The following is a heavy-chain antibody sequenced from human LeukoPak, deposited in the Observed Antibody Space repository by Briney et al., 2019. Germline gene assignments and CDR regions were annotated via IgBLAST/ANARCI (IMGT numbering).Heavy chain of an antibody. Sequence: GASVKVSCKASGYTFTKFSINWVRQAPGQGLEWMGIINPSGGSTRYAQKFQGRDTMTRDTSTNTVYMELNSLTAEDTAVFYCARDYKYYYGSGSDYPFDYWGQGTLVTVSS. CDR3: ARDYKYYYGSGSDYPFDY. CDR1: GYTFTKFS. J-gene: IGHJ4*02. D-gene: IGHD3-10*01. CDR2: INPSGGST. V-gene: IGHV1-46*01.